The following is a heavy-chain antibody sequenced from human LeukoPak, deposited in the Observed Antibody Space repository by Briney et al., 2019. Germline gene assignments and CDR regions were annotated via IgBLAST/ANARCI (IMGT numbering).Heavy chain of an antibody. CDR2: IYIDART. CDR1: GYSVSKTY. Sequence: GGSLRLSCAASGYSVSKTYMTWVRQAPGKGLEWVSTIYIDARTYYADSVKGRFTLSRDYSKNTLFLQMNSLRAEDTALYYCARHLSGECTTDCYSPDAYDLWGQGTMVTVSS. V-gene: IGHV3-53*01. J-gene: IGHJ3*01. CDR3: ARHLSGECTTDCYSPDAYDL. D-gene: IGHD2-21*02.